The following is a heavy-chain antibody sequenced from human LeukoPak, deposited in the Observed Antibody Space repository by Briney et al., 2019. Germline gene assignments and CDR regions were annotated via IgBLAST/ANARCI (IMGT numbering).Heavy chain of an antibody. D-gene: IGHD3-10*01. J-gene: IGHJ6*03. CDR1: GGSISSYY. CDR2: IYYSGST. CDR3: ARHKLDITMVRGVIAPTLYYYYMDV. V-gene: IGHV4-59*01. Sequence: SETLSLTCTVSGGSISSYYWSWIRQPPGKGLEWIGYIYYSGSTNYNPSLKSRVTISVDTSKNQFSLKLSSVTAADTAVYYCARHKLDITMVRGVIAPTLYYYYMDVWGKGTTVTVSS.